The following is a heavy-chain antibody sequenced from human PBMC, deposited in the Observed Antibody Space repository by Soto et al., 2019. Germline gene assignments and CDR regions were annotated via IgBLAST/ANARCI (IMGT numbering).Heavy chain of an antibody. CDR2: INAGNGNT. Sequence: ASVKVSCKASGYTFTSYAMHWVRHSPVQRLEWMGWINAGNGNTKYSQKFQGRVTITRDTSASTAYMELSSLRSEDTAVYYCARDLDSSGRYYFDYWGQGTLVTVSS. CDR1: GYTFTSYA. CDR3: ARDLDSSGRYYFDY. V-gene: IGHV1-3*01. J-gene: IGHJ4*02. D-gene: IGHD3-22*01.